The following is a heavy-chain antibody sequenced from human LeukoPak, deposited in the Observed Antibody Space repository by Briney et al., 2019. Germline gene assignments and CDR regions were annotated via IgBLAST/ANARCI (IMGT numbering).Heavy chain of an antibody. J-gene: IGHJ5*02. CDR1: GGSFSGYY. CDR2: INHSGST. V-gene: IGHV4-34*01. Sequence: PSETLSLTCAVYGGSFSGYYWSWIRQPRGKGLEWIGEINHSGSTNYNPSLKSRVTISVDTSKNQFSLKLSSVTAADTAVYYCARGPPYCSGGSCYLNWFDPWGQGTLVTVSS. CDR3: ARGPPYCSGGSCYLNWFDP. D-gene: IGHD2-15*01.